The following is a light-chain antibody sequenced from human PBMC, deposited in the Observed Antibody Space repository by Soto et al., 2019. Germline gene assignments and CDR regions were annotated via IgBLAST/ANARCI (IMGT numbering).Light chain of an antibody. CDR2: GAS. J-gene: IGKJ4*01. Sequence: DVRLTQAPSSLSPSVGDTITITCRASRTINTYLNWFQQKPGAHPSILIYGASTLHDGVRSRFSGSGSGADFTLTIRGMTPDEFASYHCQQTYSDISFGGGTKVDIK. V-gene: IGKV1-39*01. CDR3: QQTYSDIS. CDR1: RTINTY.